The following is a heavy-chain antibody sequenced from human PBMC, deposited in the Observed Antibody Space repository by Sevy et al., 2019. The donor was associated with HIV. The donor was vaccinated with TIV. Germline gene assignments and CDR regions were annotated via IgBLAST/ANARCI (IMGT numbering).Heavy chain of an antibody. CDR2: IKIDGSEK. CDR3: ARDCNSNTCLWGLDV. D-gene: IGHD2-2*01. V-gene: IGHV3-7*03. CDR1: GFTFSSYW. Sequence: GGSLRLSCAASGFTFSSYWMTWVRQAPGKGLEWVANIKIDGSEKCYVDSVKGRFTISRDNAKNSLYLQMNSLRAEDTTVYYCARDCNSNTCLWGLDVWGQGSTVTVSS. J-gene: IGHJ6*02.